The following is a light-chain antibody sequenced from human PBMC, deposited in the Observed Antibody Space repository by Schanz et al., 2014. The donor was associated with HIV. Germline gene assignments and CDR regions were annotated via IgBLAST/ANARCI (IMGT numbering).Light chain of an antibody. Sequence: QSALTQPASVSGSPGQSIAISCTGTNSDIGAYNYVSWYQQHPDKAPKLIIYDVNNRPSGVSNRFSGSKSGNTASLTISGLQAEDEADYYCSSYTSSSTVFGGGTKVTVL. CDR1: NSDIGAYNY. J-gene: IGLJ3*02. CDR3: SSYTSSSTV. CDR2: DVN. V-gene: IGLV2-14*03.